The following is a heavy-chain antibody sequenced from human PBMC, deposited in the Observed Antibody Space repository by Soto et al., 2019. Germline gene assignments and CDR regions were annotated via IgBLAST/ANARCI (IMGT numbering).Heavy chain of an antibody. V-gene: IGHV1-18*01. J-gene: IGHJ6*02. CDR2: ISAYNGNT. CDR3: ARPYDLHYYYGMDV. Sequence: ASVKVSCKASGYTFTSYGISWVRQAPGQGLEWVGWISAYNGNTNYAQKLQGRVTMTTDTSTSTAYMELRSLRSDDTAVYYCARPYDLHYYYGMDVWGQGTTVTVSS. D-gene: IGHD3-3*01. CDR1: GYTFTSYG.